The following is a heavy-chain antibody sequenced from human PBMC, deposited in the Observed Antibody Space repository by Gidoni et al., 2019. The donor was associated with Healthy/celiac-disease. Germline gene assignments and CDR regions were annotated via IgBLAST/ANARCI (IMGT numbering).Heavy chain of an antibody. CDR2: IYYSGST. CDR1: GGSISSSSYY. Sequence: QLQLQESGPGLVTPSETLSLTCTVSGGSISSSSYYWGWIRQPPGKGLEWIGSIYYSGSTYYNPSLKSRVTISVDTSKNQFSLKLSSVTAADTAVYYCARRRGILELADYWGQGTLVTVSS. D-gene: IGHD3-3*01. CDR3: ARRRGILELADY. J-gene: IGHJ4*02. V-gene: IGHV4-39*01.